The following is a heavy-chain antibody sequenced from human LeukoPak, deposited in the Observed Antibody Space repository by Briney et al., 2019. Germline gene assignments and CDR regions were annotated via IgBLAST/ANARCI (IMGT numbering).Heavy chain of an antibody. Sequence: ASVKVSCKASGYTFTSYGISWVRQAPGQGLEWMGWISAYNGNTNYAQKLQGRVTMTTDTSTGTAYMELRSLRSDDTAVYYCARDPVMTTVVTPLEAWFDPWGQGTLVTVSS. J-gene: IGHJ5*02. CDR3: ARDPVMTTVVTPLEAWFDP. CDR2: ISAYNGNT. CDR1: GYTFTSYG. D-gene: IGHD4-23*01. V-gene: IGHV1-18*01.